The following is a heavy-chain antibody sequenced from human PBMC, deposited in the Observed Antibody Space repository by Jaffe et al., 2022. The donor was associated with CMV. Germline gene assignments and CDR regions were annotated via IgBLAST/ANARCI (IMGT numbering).Heavy chain of an antibody. CDR1: GYTFTSYD. D-gene: IGHD2-2*01. V-gene: IGHV1-8*01. J-gene: IGHJ6*02. Sequence: QVQLVQSGAEVKKPGASVKVSCKASGYTFTSYDINWVRQATGQGLEWMGWMNPNSGNTGYAQKFQGRVTMTRNTSISTAYMELSSLRSEDTAVYYCARSSRSRQLPYYYYYYGMDVWGQGTTVTVSS. CDR2: MNPNSGNT. CDR3: ARSSRSRQLPYYYYYYGMDV.